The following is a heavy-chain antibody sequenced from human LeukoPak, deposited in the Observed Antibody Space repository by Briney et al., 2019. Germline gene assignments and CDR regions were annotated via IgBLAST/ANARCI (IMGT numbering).Heavy chain of an antibody. J-gene: IGHJ4*02. D-gene: IGHD3-22*01. Sequence: SQTLSLTCTVSGGSISSGGYYWSWIRQHPGKGLEWIGYIYYSGSTYYNPSLKSRVTISVDTSKNQFSLKLSSVTAADMAVYYCARLPYDSSGYYPGDDYWGQGTLVTVSS. CDR2: IYYSGST. CDR1: GGSISSGGYY. CDR3: ARLPYDSSGYYPGDDY. V-gene: IGHV4-31*03.